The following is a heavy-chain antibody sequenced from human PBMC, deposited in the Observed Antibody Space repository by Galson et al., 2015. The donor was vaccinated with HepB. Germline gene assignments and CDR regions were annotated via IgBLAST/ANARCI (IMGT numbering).Heavy chain of an antibody. J-gene: IGHJ4*02. D-gene: IGHD3-22*01. Sequence: SVKVSCKASGYTFTSYGISWVRQAPGQGLEWMGWISAYNGNTNYAQKLQGRVTMTTDTSTSTAYMELRSLRSDDTAVYYCARVSLYYYDSSGYSYWGQGTLVTVSS. CDR1: GYTFTSYG. CDR3: ARVSLYYYDSSGYSY. CDR2: ISAYNGNT. V-gene: IGHV1-18*01.